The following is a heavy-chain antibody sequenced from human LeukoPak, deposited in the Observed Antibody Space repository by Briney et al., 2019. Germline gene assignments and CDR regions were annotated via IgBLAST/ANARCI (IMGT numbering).Heavy chain of an antibody. Sequence: SETLSLTCAVYGGSFSGYYWSWIRQPPGKGLEWIGEINHSGSTNYNPSLKSRVTISVDTSKNQFSLKLSSVTAADTAVYYCARGSAPIPYWGQGTLVTVSS. J-gene: IGHJ4*02. CDR2: INHSGST. CDR3: ARGSAPIPY. D-gene: IGHD6-6*01. CDR1: GGSFSGYY. V-gene: IGHV4-34*01.